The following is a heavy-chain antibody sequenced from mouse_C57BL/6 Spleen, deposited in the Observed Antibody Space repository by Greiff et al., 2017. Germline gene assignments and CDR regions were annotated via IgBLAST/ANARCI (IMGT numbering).Heavy chain of an antibody. CDR2: IRNKANGYTT. Sequence: EVNVVDSGGGLVQPGASLRLSCAASGFTFTEYYMSWVRQPPGKAPEWLALIRNKANGYTTENTAFGKGLFTIARANSQNILYLQMNTLRAEDSATYCCVKADYYGSSVYWGQGTTLTVSS. D-gene: IGHD1-1*01. CDR1: GFTFTEYY. CDR3: VKADYYGSSVY. J-gene: IGHJ2*01. V-gene: IGHV7-4*01.